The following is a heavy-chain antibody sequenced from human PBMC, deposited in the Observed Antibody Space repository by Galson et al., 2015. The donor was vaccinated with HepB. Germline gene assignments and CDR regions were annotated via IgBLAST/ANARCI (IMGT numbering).Heavy chain of an antibody. CDR3: ARTHPQYSSRVGNWFDP. CDR2: INAGNGNT. Sequence: SVKVSCKASGYTFTSYAMHWVRQAPGQRLEWMGWINAGNGNTKYSQKFQGRVTITRDTSASTAYMELSSLRSEDTAVYYCARTHPQYSSRVGNWFDPWGQGTLVTVSS. V-gene: IGHV1-3*01. CDR1: GYTFTSYA. J-gene: IGHJ5*02. D-gene: IGHD6-13*01.